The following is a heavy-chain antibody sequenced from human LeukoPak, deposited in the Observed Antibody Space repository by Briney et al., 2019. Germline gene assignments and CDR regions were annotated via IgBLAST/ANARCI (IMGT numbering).Heavy chain of an antibody. CDR3: GRLRSLDQ. CDR2: IKEDDSEI. V-gene: IGHV3-7*01. J-gene: IGHJ4*02. Sequence: GGSLRLSCAASGFLFNKYWMTWGRKAPGKGLEWVANIKEDDSEIYYVDSVKGRFTISRDNAKKSLYLHMSSLRVEDTAVYFCGRLRSLDQWGQGTLVTVSS. CDR1: GFLFNKYW. D-gene: IGHD5-24*01.